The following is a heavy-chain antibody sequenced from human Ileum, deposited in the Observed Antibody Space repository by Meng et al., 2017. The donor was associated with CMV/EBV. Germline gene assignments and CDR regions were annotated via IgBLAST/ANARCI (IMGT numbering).Heavy chain of an antibody. V-gene: IGHV4-4*02. D-gene: IGHD1-26*01. CDR2: IRHSGSS. CDR1: YGSLSSKSW. CDR3: GREREGATVDY. J-gene: IGHJ4*02. Sequence: CTVSYGSLSSKSWWSWIRQPRGRGPEWIGEIRHSGSSNYNPPLKSRVTISIDKSKNQFSLKLSFVTAADTAIYYCGREREGATVDYWGQGTLVTVSS.